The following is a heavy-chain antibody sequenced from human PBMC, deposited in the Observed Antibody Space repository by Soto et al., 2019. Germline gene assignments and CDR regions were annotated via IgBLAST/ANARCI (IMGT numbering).Heavy chain of an antibody. V-gene: IGHV4-39*01. D-gene: IGHD4-17*01. CDR3: VRFYGDYVNGVKRRYSDF. J-gene: IGHJ4*02. Sequence: SETLSLTCTVSGDSISSASYFWGWIRQPPGKGLEWIGSVYFVGNSYYNPSLKSRVSISVDASKNQFSLRLSSMTAADTGVYNCVRFYGDYVNGVKRRYSDFWGQGTLVTVSS. CDR1: GDSISSASYF. CDR2: VYFVGNS.